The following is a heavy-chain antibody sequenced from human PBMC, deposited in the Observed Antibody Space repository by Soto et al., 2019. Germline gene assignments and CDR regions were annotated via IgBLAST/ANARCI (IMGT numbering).Heavy chain of an antibody. CDR3: ARVMSMAVAGRVFPDRLDY. J-gene: IGHJ4*02. CDR1: GGSVSSGSYY. D-gene: IGHD6-19*01. V-gene: IGHV4-61*01. Sequence: TSETLSLTCTVSGGSVSSGSYYWSWIRQPPGKGLEWIGYMYYSGRTNYNPSLNSRVTISVDTSKNQFSLKLSSLTAADTAVYYCARVMSMAVAGRVFPDRLDYWGQVTLVSVSS. CDR2: MYYSGRT.